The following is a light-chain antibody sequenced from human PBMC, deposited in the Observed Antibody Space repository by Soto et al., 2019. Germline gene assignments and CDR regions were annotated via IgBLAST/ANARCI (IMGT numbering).Light chain of an antibody. CDR1: QSVSATY. CDR2: GAS. CDR3: QQYVSSPMYT. V-gene: IGKV3-20*01. J-gene: IGKJ2*01. Sequence: EIVLTQSPGTLSLSPGERATLSCRASQSVSATYLAWYQQKPGQAPRLLIYGASNSATGIPDRFTGSGSGTDFTLTISRLEPEDFALYFCQQYVSSPMYTFGQGTKREIK.